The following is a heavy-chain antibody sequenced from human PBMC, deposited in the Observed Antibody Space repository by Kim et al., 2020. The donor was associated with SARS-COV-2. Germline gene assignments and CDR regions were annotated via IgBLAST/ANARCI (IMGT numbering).Heavy chain of an antibody. D-gene: IGHD3-9*01. CDR3: ARDGQSAYYDILTGEPAHDWFDP. J-gene: IGHJ5*02. Sequence: GGSLRLSCAASGFTFSSYEMNWVRQAPGKGLEWVSYISSSGSTIYYADSVKGRFTISRDNAKNSLYLQMNSLRAEDTAVYYCARDGQSAYYDILTGEPAHDWFDPWGQGTLVTVSS. V-gene: IGHV3-48*03. CDR2: ISSSGSTI. CDR1: GFTFSSYE.